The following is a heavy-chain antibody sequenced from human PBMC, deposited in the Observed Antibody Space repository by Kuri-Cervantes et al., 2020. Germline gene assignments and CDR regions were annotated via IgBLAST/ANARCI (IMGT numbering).Heavy chain of an antibody. CDR2: IYSGGST. J-gene: IGHJ5*02. CDR1: GFTVSSNY. Sequence: GESLKISCAASGFTVSSNYMSWVRQAPGKGLDWVSVIYSGGSTYYADSVKGRFTISRDNSKHTLYLQMNSLRAEDTAVYYCARDCAPTVTTGWFDPWGQGTLVTVSS. CDR3: ARDCAPTVTTGWFDP. V-gene: IGHV3-53*05. D-gene: IGHD4-11*01.